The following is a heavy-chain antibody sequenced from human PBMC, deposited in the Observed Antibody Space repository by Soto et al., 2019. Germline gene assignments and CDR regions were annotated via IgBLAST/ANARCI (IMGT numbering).Heavy chain of an antibody. Sequence: GGSMRLSCAASGFSFNTYSMNWVRQAPGKGLEWVSSISSSSSYINYANSVKGRFTISRDNAKNSLYLQMNSLRAEDTAVYYCASLSRFALDYWGQGTLVTVSS. CDR3: ASLSRFALDY. V-gene: IGHV3-21*01. CDR2: ISSSSSYI. CDR1: GFSFNTYS. J-gene: IGHJ4*02. D-gene: IGHD3-10*01.